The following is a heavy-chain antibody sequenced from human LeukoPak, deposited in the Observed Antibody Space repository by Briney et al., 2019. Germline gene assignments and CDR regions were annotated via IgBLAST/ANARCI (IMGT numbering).Heavy chain of an antibody. Sequence: SETLSLTCTVSGGSISSGGYYWSWIRQPAGMGLEWIGRIYTSGSTNYNPSLKSRVTMSVDTSKSQFSLKLSSVTAADTAEYYCARDQICSSTSCYKGGYYYYYYMDVWGKGTTVTISS. V-gene: IGHV4-61*02. D-gene: IGHD2-2*02. J-gene: IGHJ6*03. CDR3: ARDQICSSTSCYKGGYYYYYYMDV. CDR1: GGSISSGGYY. CDR2: IYTSGST.